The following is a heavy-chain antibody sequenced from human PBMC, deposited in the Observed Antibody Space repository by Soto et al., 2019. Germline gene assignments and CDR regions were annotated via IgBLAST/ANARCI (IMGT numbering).Heavy chain of an antibody. CDR3: AKEHGSGWYEDLED. CDR1: GYTFIAYH. V-gene: IGHV1-2*02. D-gene: IGHD6-19*01. CDR2: INPNSGGT. J-gene: IGHJ4*02. Sequence: QVQLGQSGPEARKPGASVKVSCKASGYTFIAYHIHWVRQAPGQGLEWMGWINPNSGGTNYAQECQDRVTMTRDTTISTADLERSRLTADDTAMYDCAKEHGSGWYEDLEDWGQGTLVTVSP.